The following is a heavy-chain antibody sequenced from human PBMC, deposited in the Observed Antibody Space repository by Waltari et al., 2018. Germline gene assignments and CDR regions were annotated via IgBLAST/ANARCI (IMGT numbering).Heavy chain of an antibody. J-gene: IGHJ4*02. CDR3: AKGGRYDSSGYYYLFDY. CDR2: ISGSGGSR. CDR1: GFTFSSYA. Sequence: EVQLLESGGGLVQPGGSLRLSCAASGFTFSSYALSWVRQAPGKGLEWVAAISGSGGSRNDPDSVKGRFTIARDNSKNTLYLQMNSLRAEDTAVYYCAKGGRYDSSGYYYLFDYWGQGTLVTVSS. D-gene: IGHD3-22*01. V-gene: IGHV3-23*01.